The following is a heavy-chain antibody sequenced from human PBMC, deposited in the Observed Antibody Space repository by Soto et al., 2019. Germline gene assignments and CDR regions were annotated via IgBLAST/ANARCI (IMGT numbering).Heavy chain of an antibody. CDR1: GFAFNTYE. CDR3: ARVRPGYSYGYPNWFDP. V-gene: IGHV3-48*03. CDR2: ISTSGTTI. Sequence: HPGGSLRLSCAASGFAFNTYEMNWVRQAPGKGLEWVSYISTSGTTIYYADSVKGRFTISRDNAKNSLYLQMNSLRAEDTAVYFCARVRPGYSYGYPNWFDPWGQGTLVTVSS. J-gene: IGHJ5*02. D-gene: IGHD5-18*01.